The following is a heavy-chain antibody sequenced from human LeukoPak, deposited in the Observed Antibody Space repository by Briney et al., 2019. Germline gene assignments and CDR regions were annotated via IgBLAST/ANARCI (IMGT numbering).Heavy chain of an antibody. CDR3: ARIYDFWTPLRGALDI. V-gene: IGHV4-4*07. CDR2: IYTSGST. J-gene: IGHJ3*02. CDR1: GGSISSYY. Sequence: SETLSLTCTVSGGSISSYYWSWIRQPAGKGLEWIGRIYTSGSTNYNPSLKSRVTMSVDTSKNQFSLKLSSVTAADTAVYYCARIYDFWTPLRGALDIWGQGTMVTVSS. D-gene: IGHD3-3*01.